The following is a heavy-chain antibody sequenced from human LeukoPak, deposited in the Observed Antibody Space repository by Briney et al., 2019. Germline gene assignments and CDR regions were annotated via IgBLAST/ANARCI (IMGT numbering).Heavy chain of an antibody. D-gene: IGHD2-15*01. V-gene: IGHV1-18*01. Sequence: GASVKVSCKASGYRFTSYGITWVRQAPGQGLEWMGWISAYNGNTNYAQKVQGRVTLTTDTSTSTAYMELRSLRSDDTAVYYCAREGYCSGGICYSTMNWFDPWGQEPWSPSPQ. CDR1: GYRFTSYG. CDR2: ISAYNGNT. CDR3: AREGYCSGGICYSTMNWFDP. J-gene: IGHJ5*02.